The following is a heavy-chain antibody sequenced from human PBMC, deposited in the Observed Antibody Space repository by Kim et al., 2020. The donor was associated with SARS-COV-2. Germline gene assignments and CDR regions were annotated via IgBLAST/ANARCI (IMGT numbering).Heavy chain of an antibody. CDR1: GFTFGDYA. V-gene: IGHV3-49*03. Sequence: GGSLRLSCTASGFTFGDYAMSWFRQAPGKGLEWVGFIRSKAYGGTTEYAASVKGRFTISRDDSKSIAYLQMNSLKTEDTAVYYCTRQWLQPYYYYGMDVWGQGTTVTVSS. CDR3: TRQWLQPYYYYGMDV. J-gene: IGHJ6*02. D-gene: IGHD5-12*01. CDR2: IRSKAYGGTT.